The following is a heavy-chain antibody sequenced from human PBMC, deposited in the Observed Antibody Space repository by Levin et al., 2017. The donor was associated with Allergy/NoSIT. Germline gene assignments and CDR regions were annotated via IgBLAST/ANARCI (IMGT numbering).Heavy chain of an antibody. CDR2: ISYDGSNK. J-gene: IGHJ6*02. D-gene: IGHD1-26*01. CDR3: AKSAGRWELRTEGYYYDGMDV. Sequence: GGSLRLSCAASGFTFSSYGMHWVRQAPGKGLEWVAVISYDGSNKYYADSVKGRFTISRDNSKNTLYLQMNSLRAEDTAVYYCAKSAGRWELRTEGYYYDGMDVWGQGTTVTVSS. CDR1: GFTFSSYG. V-gene: IGHV3-30*18.